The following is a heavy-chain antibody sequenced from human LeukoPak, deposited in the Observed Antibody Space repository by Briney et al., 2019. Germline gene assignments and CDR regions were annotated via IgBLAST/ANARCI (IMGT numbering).Heavy chain of an antibody. CDR1: GGXFSSYA. D-gene: IGHD3-10*01. CDR2: IIPIFGTA. Sequence: ASVKVSCKASGGXFSSYAISWVRQAPGQGLEWMGGIIPIFGTANYAQKFQGRVTITADESTSTAYMELSSLRSEDTAVYYCARDGSSGTNWFDPWGQGTLVTVSS. CDR3: ARDGSSGTNWFDP. V-gene: IGHV1-69*01. J-gene: IGHJ5*02.